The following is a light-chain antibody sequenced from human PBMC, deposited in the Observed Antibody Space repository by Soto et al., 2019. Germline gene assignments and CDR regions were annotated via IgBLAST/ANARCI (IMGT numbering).Light chain of an antibody. J-gene: IGKJ3*01. CDR1: QAVSSN. CDR3: QQNNNSPFT. CDR2: AAS. Sequence: EIEMTQSPSTLSVSPGERATLSCRASQAVSSNLAWYQQKPGQAPRLLIYAASTWAAGIPDRFSGSGSGTEFTLTISSLQSEDFAVYYCQQNNNSPFTFGHGTKVDI. V-gene: IGKV3-15*01.